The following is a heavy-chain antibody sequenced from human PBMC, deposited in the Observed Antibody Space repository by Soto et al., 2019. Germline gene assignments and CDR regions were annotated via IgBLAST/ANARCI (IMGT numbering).Heavy chain of an antibody. CDR2: INIGNGNT. V-gene: IGHV1-3*04. Sequence: DSGRVCGEGCAYRSPYYPIHWVRQAPGHRLQWMGWINIGNGNTQYSDKFQGRVTITTDTSASTAYMELSSLRSEDTAVYYCGREPLCGGKCYDNYFDPWGQGTLVPVSS. D-gene: IGHD2-15*01. CDR3: GREPLCGGKCYDNYFDP. J-gene: IGHJ5*02. CDR1: AYRSPYYP.